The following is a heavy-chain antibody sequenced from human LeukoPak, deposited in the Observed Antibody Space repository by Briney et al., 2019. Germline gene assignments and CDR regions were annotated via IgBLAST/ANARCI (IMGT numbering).Heavy chain of an antibody. CDR1: GFTFDDYA. V-gene: IGHV3-9*01. CDR2: ISWNSGSL. J-gene: IGHJ5*02. Sequence: GGSLRHSCAASGFTFDDYAMHWVPQAPGRGLEWVSGISWNSGSLGYADSVKGRFTISRDNAKNSLYLQVVSLRAEDTALCYCANDLGQLVSGFDPWGQGTLVTVSS. D-gene: IGHD6-6*01. CDR3: ANDLGQLVSGFDP.